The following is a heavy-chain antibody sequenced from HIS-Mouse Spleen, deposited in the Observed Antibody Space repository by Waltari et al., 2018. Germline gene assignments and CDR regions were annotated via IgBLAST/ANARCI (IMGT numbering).Heavy chain of an antibody. V-gene: IGHV1-8*01. CDR1: GFTFTSYG. CDR3: ARVYYDFWSGYYY. J-gene: IGHJ4*02. D-gene: IGHD3-3*01. Sequence: QVQLVQSGAEVKKPGASVTVPCKASGFTFTSYGINWVRQATGQGLEWMGWMNPNNDNTGDTQNFQGRVTMTSNTSINTAYIELSSLRSEETAVYYCARVYYDFWSGYYYWGQGTLVTVSS. CDR2: MNPNNDNT.